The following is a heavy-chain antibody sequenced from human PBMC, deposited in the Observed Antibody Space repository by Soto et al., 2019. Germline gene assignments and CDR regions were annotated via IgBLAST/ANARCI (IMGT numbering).Heavy chain of an antibody. CDR3: AREVYGSSTNGYHYYYGMDV. Sequence: LSLTCTVSGGSISSYYWSWIRQPAGKGLEWIGRIYDSGSTNYNPSLKSRLTMLVDTSKNQFSLKLSSVTAADTAVYYCAREVYGSSTNGYHYYYGMDVWGQGATVTVSS. CDR2: IYDSGST. D-gene: IGHD2-2*01. CDR1: GGSISSYY. V-gene: IGHV4-4*07. J-gene: IGHJ6*02.